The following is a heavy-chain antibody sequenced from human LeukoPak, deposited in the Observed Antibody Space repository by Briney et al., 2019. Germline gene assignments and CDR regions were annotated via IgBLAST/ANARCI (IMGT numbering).Heavy chain of an antibody. CDR2: ISGSGGST. CDR3: AKGFLTSKWALLVPLDF. CDR1: GFTFSSYA. Sequence: GGSLRLSCAASGFTFSSYAMSWVRQAPGKGLEWVSAISGSGGSTYYADSVKGRFTISRDNSKNTLYLQMNSLRAGDTAVYYCAKGFLTSKWALLVPLDFWGQGTLVTVSS. J-gene: IGHJ4*02. V-gene: IGHV3-23*01. D-gene: IGHD1-26*01.